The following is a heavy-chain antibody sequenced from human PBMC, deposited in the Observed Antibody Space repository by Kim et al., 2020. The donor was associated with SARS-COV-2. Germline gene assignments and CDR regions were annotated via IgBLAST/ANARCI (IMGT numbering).Heavy chain of an antibody. CDR1: GFTFSNAW. J-gene: IGHJ4*02. D-gene: IGHD1-26*01. CDR3: TTDSLDSGSTYYFDY. CDR2: IKSKTDGGTT. Sequence: GGSLRLSCAASGFTFSNAWMSWVRQAPGKGLEWVGRIKSKTDGGTTDYAAPVKGRFTIPRDDSKNTLYLQMNSLKTEDTAVYYCTTDSLDSGSTYYFDYWGQGTLVTVSS. V-gene: IGHV3-15*01.